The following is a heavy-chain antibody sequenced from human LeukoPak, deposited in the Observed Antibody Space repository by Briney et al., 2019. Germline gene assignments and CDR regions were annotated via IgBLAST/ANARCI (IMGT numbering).Heavy chain of an antibody. CDR1: GFTFTDYY. D-gene: IGHD3-10*01. CDR3: ARALSAYYGSGSFSGFDY. CDR2: ISSGSNYI. V-gene: IGHV3-11*05. J-gene: IGHJ4*02. Sequence: GGSLRLSCAASGFTFTDYYMTWIRQAPGKGLEWVSYISSGSNYINYADSVKGRFTISRDNAKNSLYLQMNSLRAEDTAVYYCARALSAYYGSGSFSGFDYWGQGTLVTVSS.